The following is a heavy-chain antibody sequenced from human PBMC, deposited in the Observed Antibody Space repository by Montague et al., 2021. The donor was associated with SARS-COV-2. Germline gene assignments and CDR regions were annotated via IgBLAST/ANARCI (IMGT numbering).Heavy chain of an antibody. D-gene: IGHD3-10*01. CDR1: GGSFSGYY. J-gene: IGHJ3*02. CDR3: AIPMVRGFSRAFDI. CDR2: IIHSGST. V-gene: IGHV4-34*12. Sequence: SETLSLTCAVYGGSFSGYYWSWIRQPPGKGLEWIGEIIHSGSTNYNPSPKSRVTISVDTSKNQFSLKLSSVTAADTAVYYCAIPMVRGFSRAFDIWGQGTMVTVSS.